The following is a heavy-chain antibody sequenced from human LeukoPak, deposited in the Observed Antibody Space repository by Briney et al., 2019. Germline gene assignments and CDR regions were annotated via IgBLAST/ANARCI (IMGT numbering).Heavy chain of an antibody. Sequence: GGSLRLSCAASGFTFSSYGMHWVRQAPGKGLEWVAFIRYDGSNKYYADSVKGRFTISRDNAKNSLYLQMNSLRAEDTAVYYCARALWRTVVTAFGYWGQGTLVTVSS. CDR2: IRYDGSNK. D-gene: IGHD4-23*01. CDR1: GFTFSSYG. CDR3: ARALWRTVVTAFGY. V-gene: IGHV3-30*02. J-gene: IGHJ4*02.